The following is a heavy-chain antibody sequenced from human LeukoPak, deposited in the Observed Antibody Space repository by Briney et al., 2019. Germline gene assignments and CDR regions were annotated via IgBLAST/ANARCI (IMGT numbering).Heavy chain of an antibody. D-gene: IGHD3-10*01. CDR3: ARVKTNYYGSGSSVYYYYYMDV. CDR2: INAYNGNT. Sequence: GTSVKVSCKASGFTFTSSAMQWVRQAPGQGLEWMGWINAYNGNTNYAQKLQGRVTMTTDTSTSTAYMELRSLRSDDTAVYYCARVKTNYYGSGSSVYYYYYMDVWGKGTTVTVSS. J-gene: IGHJ6*03. V-gene: IGHV1-18*01. CDR1: GFTFTSSA.